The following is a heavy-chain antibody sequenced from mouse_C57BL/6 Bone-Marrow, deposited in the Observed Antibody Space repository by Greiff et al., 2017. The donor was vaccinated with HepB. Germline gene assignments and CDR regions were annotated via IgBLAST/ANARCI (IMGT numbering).Heavy chain of an antibody. CDR2: INPNYGTT. CDR3: ARSFYYGSFYAMDY. J-gene: IGHJ4*01. V-gene: IGHV1-39*01. CDR1: GYSFTDYN. Sequence: EVQLVESGPELVKPGASVKISCKASGYSFTDYNMNWVKQSNGKSLEWIGVINPNYGTTSYNQKFKGKATLTVDQSSSTAHMPLNSLTSEDSAVYYCARSFYYGSFYAMDYWGQGTSVTVSS. D-gene: IGHD1-1*01.